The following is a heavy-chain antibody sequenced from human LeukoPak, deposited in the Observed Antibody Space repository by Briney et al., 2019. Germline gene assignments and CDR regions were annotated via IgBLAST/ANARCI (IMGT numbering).Heavy chain of an antibody. Sequence: GSLRLSCAASGFTFSSYAMSWIRQPPGKGLEWIGEINHSGSTNYNPSLKSRVTISVDTSKNQFSLKLSSVTAADTAVYYCARPGYSSGRFDPWGQGTLVTVSS. CDR3: ARPGYSSGRFDP. J-gene: IGHJ5*02. V-gene: IGHV4-34*01. D-gene: IGHD6-19*01. CDR1: GFTFSSYA. CDR2: INHSGST.